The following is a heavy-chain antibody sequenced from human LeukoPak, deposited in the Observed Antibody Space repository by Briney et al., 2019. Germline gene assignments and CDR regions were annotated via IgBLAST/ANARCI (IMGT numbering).Heavy chain of an antibody. CDR2: ISGSGGST. V-gene: IGHV3-23*01. J-gene: IGHJ3*02. Sequence: QAGGSLRLSCAASGFTFSSYAMSWVRQAPGKWLEWVSAISGSGGSTYYADSVKGRFTISRDNAKNSLYLQMNSLRAEDTAVYYCARVLYNWNYVFSSDAFDIWGQGTMVTVSS. CDR1: GFTFSSYA. CDR3: ARVLYNWNYVFSSDAFDI. D-gene: IGHD1-7*01.